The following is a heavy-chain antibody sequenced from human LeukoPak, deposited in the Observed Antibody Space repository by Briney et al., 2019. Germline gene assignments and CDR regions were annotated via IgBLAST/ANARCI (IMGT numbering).Heavy chain of an antibody. CDR2: IKQDGSEK. D-gene: IGHD1-26*01. Sequence: GGSLRPSCAASGFTFSNYWMSWVRQAPGKGLEWVANIKQDGSEKYYVDSVKGRFTISRDNAKNSLYMQMNSLRAEDTAVYYCARGGSYYGYWGQGTLVTVSS. CDR3: ARGGSYYGY. V-gene: IGHV3-7*05. J-gene: IGHJ4*02. CDR1: GFTFSNYW.